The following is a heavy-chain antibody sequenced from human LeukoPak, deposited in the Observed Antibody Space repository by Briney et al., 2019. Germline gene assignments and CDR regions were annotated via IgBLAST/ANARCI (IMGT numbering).Heavy chain of an antibody. CDR3: ARAPYGWELHYFDY. J-gene: IGHJ4*02. D-gene: IGHD1-26*01. CDR1: GFTFSSYW. Sequence: GGSLRLSCAASGFTFSSYWMHWVRQAPGKGLVWVSRINSDGSSTSYADSVKGRFTISRDNAKNTLYLQMNSLRAEDTAVYYCARAPYGWELHYFDYWGQETLVTVSS. V-gene: IGHV3-74*01. CDR2: INSDGSST.